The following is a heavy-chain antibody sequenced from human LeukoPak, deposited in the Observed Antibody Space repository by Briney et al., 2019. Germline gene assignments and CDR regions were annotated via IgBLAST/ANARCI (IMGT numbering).Heavy chain of an antibody. CDR2: IRYDGSNK. D-gene: IGHD6-19*01. CDR1: GFTFSNYG. Sequence: GGSLRLSCAASGFTFSNYGMHWVRQAPGKGLEWVAFIRYDGSNKDYADSVKGRFTISRDDYKNTLYLQMNSLRAEDTAVYYCARDGLAVAGSPVYFDYWGQGTLVTVSS. V-gene: IGHV3-30*02. J-gene: IGHJ4*02. CDR3: ARDGLAVAGSPVYFDY.